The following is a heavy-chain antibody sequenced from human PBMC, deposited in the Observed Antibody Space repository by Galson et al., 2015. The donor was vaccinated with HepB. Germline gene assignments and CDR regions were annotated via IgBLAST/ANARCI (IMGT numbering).Heavy chain of an antibody. CDR2: ISGSGRST. J-gene: IGHJ1*01. D-gene: IGHD3-22*01. CDR3: ARDQPPYYYDSSGFYLRH. CDR1: GFTFSDYA. V-gene: IGHV3-23*01. Sequence: SLRLSCAASGFTFSDYAMRWVRQAPGKGLEWVSAISGSGRSTYYADSVKGRFTISRDTSRNTVSLQMNGLRADDTAVYYCARDQPPYYYDSSGFYLRHWGQGTRVTVSS.